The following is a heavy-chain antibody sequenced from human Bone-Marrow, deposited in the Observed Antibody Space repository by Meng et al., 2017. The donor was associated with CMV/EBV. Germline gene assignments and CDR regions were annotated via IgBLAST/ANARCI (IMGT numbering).Heavy chain of an antibody. CDR1: GFTFGSYA. CDR2: ISYDGSNK. J-gene: IGHJ4*02. D-gene: IGHD2-2*02. CDR3: ARGLDCSSTSCYNY. Sequence: ASGFTFGSYAMHWVRQAPGKGLEGVAVISYDGSNKYYADSVKGRFTISRDNSKNTLYLQMNSLRAEDTAVYYCARGLDCSSTSCYNYWGQGTLVTVSS. V-gene: IGHV3-30-3*01.